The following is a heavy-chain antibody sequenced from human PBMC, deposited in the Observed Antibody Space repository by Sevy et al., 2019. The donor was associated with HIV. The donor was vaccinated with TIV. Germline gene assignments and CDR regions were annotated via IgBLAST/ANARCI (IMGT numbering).Heavy chain of an antibody. CDR3: SRDLYGSGWFYFDY. CDR1: GFTFGDYA. Sequence: GGSLRLSCTASGFTFGDYAVSWFRQAPGKGLEWVGFIKSKTYGGTAEYAASVKGRFIISRDDSKNIAYLQMNSLKTEDTAVYYCSRDLYGSGWFYFDYWGQGTLVTVSS. D-gene: IGHD6-19*01. V-gene: IGHV3-49*03. J-gene: IGHJ4*02. CDR2: IKSKTYGGTA.